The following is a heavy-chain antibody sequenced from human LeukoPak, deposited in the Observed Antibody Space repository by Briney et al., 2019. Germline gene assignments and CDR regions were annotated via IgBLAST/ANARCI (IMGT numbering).Heavy chain of an antibody. D-gene: IGHD2/OR15-2a*01. Sequence: ASVKDSCKGCRCYFHDHYMHWVGQAPGQGLEWMGWINPNSGATNYAQRFQGRVTMTRDTSISTAYMEKSRLRSDDTAVYYCAFCASQSAPNPFAYWGQGTLVTVSS. CDR1: RCYFHDHY. CDR3: AFCASQSAPNPFAY. CDR2: INPNSGAT. J-gene: IGHJ4*02. V-gene: IGHV1-2*02.